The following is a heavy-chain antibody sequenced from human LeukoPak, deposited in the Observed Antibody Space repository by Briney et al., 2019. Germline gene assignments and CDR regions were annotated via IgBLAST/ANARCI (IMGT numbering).Heavy chain of an antibody. V-gene: IGHV1-69*08. CDR1: GGTFLSHI. Sequence: SVKVSCKTSGGTFLSHIFSWVRQAPGHGLEWIGKITPVIETAKYAQTFQGRVSIYTDKATTTVYMDLSGLRPDDTADYYCARVNLRGSNYNWFDPWGQGTRVIVSS. D-gene: IGHD3-10*01. J-gene: IGHJ5*02. CDR3: ARVNLRGSNYNWFDP. CDR2: ITPVIETA.